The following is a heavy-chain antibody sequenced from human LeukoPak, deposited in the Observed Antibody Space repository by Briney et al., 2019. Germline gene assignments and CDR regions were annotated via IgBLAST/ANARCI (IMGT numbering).Heavy chain of an antibody. CDR2: ISYDGSNK. CDR3: AKMNYGGDSMDWYFDL. CDR1: GFTFSSYG. V-gene: IGHV3-30*18. J-gene: IGHJ2*01. Sequence: GGSLRLSCAASGFTFSSYGMHWVRQAPGKGLEWVAVISYDGSNKYYADSVKGRFTISRDNSKNTLYLQMNSLRAQDTAVHYCAKMNYGGDSMDWYFDLWGRGTLVTASS. D-gene: IGHD4-23*01.